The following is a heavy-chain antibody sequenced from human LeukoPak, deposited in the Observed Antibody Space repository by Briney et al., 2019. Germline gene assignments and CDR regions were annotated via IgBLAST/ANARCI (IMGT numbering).Heavy chain of an antibody. V-gene: IGHV1-69*06. CDR3: ASVGYSSGWHYLDY. CDR2: IIPIFGTA. CDR1: GGTFSSYA. J-gene: IGHJ4*02. D-gene: IGHD6-19*01. Sequence: SVKVSCMASGGTFSSYAISWVRQAPGQGLEWMGGIIPIFGTANYAQKFQGRVTITADKSTSTAYMELSSLRSEDTAVYYCASVGYSSGWHYLDYWGQGTLVTVSS.